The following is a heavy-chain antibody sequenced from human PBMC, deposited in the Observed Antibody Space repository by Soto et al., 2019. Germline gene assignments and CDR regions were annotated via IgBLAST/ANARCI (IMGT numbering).Heavy chain of an antibody. V-gene: IGHV1-18*01. J-gene: IGHJ3*02. CDR3: ARDMTTVSTGHDAFDI. CDR2: ISAYNGNT. D-gene: IGHD4-17*01. CDR1: CYTFTSYG. Sequence: SVKVSCKASCYTFTSYGISWVRQAPGQGLEWMGWISAYNGNTNYAQKLQGRVTMTTDTSTSTAYMELRSLRSDDTAVYYCARDMTTVSTGHDAFDIWGQGTMVT.